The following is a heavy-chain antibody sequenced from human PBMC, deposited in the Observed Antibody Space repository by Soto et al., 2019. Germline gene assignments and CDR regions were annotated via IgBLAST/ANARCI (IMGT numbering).Heavy chain of an antibody. Sequence: QVQLVQSGAEVKKPGASVKVSCKASGYTFTSYDINWVRQATGQGLEWMGWMNPNSGNTGYAQKFQGRVTMTRNTSILTAYMELSSLRSEDTSGYYWARGYEGHYDLWSFDPWGQGTLVTVSS. CDR3: ARGYEGHYDLWSFDP. D-gene: IGHD3-3*01. V-gene: IGHV1-8*01. J-gene: IGHJ5*02. CDR2: MNPNSGNT. CDR1: GYTFTSYD.